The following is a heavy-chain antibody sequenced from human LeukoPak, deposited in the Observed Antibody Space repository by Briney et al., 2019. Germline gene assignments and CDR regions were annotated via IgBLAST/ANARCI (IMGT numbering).Heavy chain of an antibody. V-gene: IGHV4-31*03. D-gene: IGHD3/OR15-3a*01. CDR2: IYYSGST. Sequence: PSQTLSLTCTVSGDSVNSGVYYWSWIRQLPGKGLEWIGYIYYSGSTYYNPSLKSRVSLSVDTSQNQFSLNLGSVTAADTAVYYCAKRTDYYFRYWGQGILVTVSS. CDR1: GDSVNSGVYY. J-gene: IGHJ4*02. CDR3: AKRTDYYFRY.